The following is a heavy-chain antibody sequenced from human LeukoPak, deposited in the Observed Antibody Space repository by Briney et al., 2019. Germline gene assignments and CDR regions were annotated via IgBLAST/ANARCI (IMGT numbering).Heavy chain of an antibody. Sequence: SETLSLTCAVYGGSFSGYYWSWIRQPPGKGLEWIGEINHSGSTNYNPSLKSRVTISVDTSKNQFSLKLSSVTAADTAVYYCARDIYGDYQGAYYYYMDVWGKGTTVTVSS. V-gene: IGHV4-34*01. CDR1: GGSFSGYY. CDR2: INHSGST. CDR3: ARDIYGDYQGAYYYYMDV. J-gene: IGHJ6*03. D-gene: IGHD4-17*01.